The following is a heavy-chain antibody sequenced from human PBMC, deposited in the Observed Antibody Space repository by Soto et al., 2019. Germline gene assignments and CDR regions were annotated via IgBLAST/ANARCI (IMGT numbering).Heavy chain of an antibody. D-gene: IGHD6-13*01. CDR3: ASQGNIAAAGTDY. CDR2: MNPNRGNT. Sequence: ASVKVSCKASGYTFTRYDINWVRHATGQGLEWMGWMNPNRGNTGYAQKLQGRVTMTRNTSISTAYMELSSMRSEDKAVYYCASQGNIAAAGTDYCGQGTLVTVSS. V-gene: IGHV1-8*01. J-gene: IGHJ4*02. CDR1: GYTFTRYD.